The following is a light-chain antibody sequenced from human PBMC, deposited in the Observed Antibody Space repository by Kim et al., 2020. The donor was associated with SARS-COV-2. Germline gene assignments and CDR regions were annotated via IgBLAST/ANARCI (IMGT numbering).Light chain of an antibody. CDR3: MQGTHWPFT. CDR2: KVS. Sequence: PHSTSCRPSQSLVYSDGNIYLNWFHQRPGQSPRRLIYKVSNRDSGVPDRFSGSGPGTDFTLQISRVEAEDVGVYYCMQGTHWPFTFGPGTKVDIK. V-gene: IGKV2-30*01. J-gene: IGKJ3*01. CDR1: QSLVYSDGNIY.